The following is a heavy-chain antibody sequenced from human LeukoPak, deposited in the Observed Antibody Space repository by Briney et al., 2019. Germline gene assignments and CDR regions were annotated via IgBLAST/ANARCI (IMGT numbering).Heavy chain of an antibody. J-gene: IGHJ4*02. CDR3: AKDLGITIFGVVIPPYYFDY. V-gene: IGHV3-74*01. CDR2: INSDGSST. Sequence: GGSLRLSCAASGFTFSNYWMHWVRQVPGKGLFWVSRINSDGSSTTYADSVKGRITISRDNAKNTLYLQMNSLRAEDTAVYYCAKDLGITIFGVVIPPYYFDYWGQGTLVTVSS. CDR1: GFTFSNYW. D-gene: IGHD3-3*01.